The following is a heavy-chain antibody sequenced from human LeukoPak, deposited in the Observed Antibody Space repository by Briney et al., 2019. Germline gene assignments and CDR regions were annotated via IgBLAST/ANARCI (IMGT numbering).Heavy chain of an antibody. Sequence: GASVKVSCKASGGTFSSYAISWVRQAPGQGLEWMGGIIPIFGTANYAQKFQGRVTITADESTSTAYMELSSLRSEDTAVYYCARDPGPGGLMVYARPSYFDLWGRGTLVTVSS. V-gene: IGHV1-69*13. CDR2: IIPIFGTA. CDR1: GGTFSSYA. J-gene: IGHJ2*01. CDR3: ARDPGPGGLMVYARPSYFDL. D-gene: IGHD2-8*01.